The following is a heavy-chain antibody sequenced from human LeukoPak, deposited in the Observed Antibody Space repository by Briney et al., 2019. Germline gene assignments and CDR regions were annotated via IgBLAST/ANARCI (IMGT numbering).Heavy chain of an antibody. Sequence: GGSLRLSCAASGFTFSSYGMHWVRQAPGKGLEWVAFIRCDGSNKYYADSVKGRFTISRDNSKNTLYLQMNSLRAEDTAVYYCAKEIYDSSGYFDYWGQGTLVTVSS. CDR1: GFTFSSYG. CDR3: AKEIYDSSGYFDY. D-gene: IGHD3-22*01. CDR2: IRCDGSNK. J-gene: IGHJ4*02. V-gene: IGHV3-30*02.